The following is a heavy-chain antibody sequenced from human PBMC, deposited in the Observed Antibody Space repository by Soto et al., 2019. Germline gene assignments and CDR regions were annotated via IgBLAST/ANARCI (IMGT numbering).Heavy chain of an antibody. CDR3: ARDPVTSD. J-gene: IGHJ4*02. CDR1: GVTLSNFY. Sequence: GGSLRLSCAASGVTLSNFYISWVRQAPGKGLEWLGNIKGDGSDAHYVDSVKGRFTISRDNAGNSIYLQMNNLRAEDTAMYYCARDPVTSDWGQGTLVTVSS. V-gene: IGHV3-7*03. CDR2: IKGDGSDA.